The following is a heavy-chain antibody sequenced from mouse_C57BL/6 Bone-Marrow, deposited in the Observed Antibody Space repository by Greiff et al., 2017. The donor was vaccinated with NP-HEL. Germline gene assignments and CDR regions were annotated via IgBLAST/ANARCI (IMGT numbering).Heavy chain of an antibody. CDR1: GYTFPSYT. CDR3: ARGYYFDY. Sequence: VQLVESGAELVRPGASVKMSCKASGYTFPSYTIHWVKQRPGQGLEWIGYINPSSGYTNYNQKFKDKATLTADKSSNTAYMQLSSLTSEDSAVYYCARGYYFDYWGQGTTLTVSS. V-gene: IGHV1-4*01. J-gene: IGHJ2*01. CDR2: INPSSGYT.